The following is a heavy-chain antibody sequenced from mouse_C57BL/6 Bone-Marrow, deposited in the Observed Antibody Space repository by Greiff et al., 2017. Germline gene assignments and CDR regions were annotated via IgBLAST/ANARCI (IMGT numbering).Heavy chain of an antibody. D-gene: IGHD1-1*01. V-gene: IGHV1-81*01. CDR1: GYTFTSYG. J-gene: IGHJ2*01. CDR3: SRWNYYGSSYGY. CDR2: IYPRSGNP. Sequence: QVHVKQSGAELARPGASVKLSCKASGYTFTSYGISWVKQRTGQGLEWIGEIYPRSGNPYYNEKFKGKATLTADKSSSTAYMELRSLTSEDSAVYFCSRWNYYGSSYGYWGQGTTLTVSS.